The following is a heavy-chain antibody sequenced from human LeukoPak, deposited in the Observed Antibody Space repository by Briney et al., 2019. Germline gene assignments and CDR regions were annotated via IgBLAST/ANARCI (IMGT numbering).Heavy chain of an antibody. Sequence: ASAKVSCKASGYTFTSYGISWVRQAPGQGLEWMGWISAYNGNTNYAQKLQGRVTMTTDTFTSTAYMELRSLRSDDTAVYYCARDPKSRSFKSTRYFDLWGRGTLVTVSS. CDR2: ISAYNGNT. CDR1: GYTFTSYG. CDR3: ARDPKSRSFKSTRYFDL. V-gene: IGHV1-18*01. J-gene: IGHJ2*01. D-gene: IGHD1-26*01.